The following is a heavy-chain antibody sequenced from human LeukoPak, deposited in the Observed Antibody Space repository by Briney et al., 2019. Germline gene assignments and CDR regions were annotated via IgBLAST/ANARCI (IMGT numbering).Heavy chain of an antibody. Sequence: PGGSLRLSCAASGFPLSNYAINWLRPAPGKGLEGVSIIVGNGRTAYSDSAKGRFTISRDNSKNTVHLQMDNLRAEDTAVYYCAKDYRPDGFNDIDDWGQGTQVTVSS. CDR1: GFPLSNYA. CDR2: IVGNGRTA. D-gene: IGHD5-24*01. J-gene: IGHJ4*02. CDR3: AKDYRPDGFNDIDD. V-gene: IGHV3-23*01.